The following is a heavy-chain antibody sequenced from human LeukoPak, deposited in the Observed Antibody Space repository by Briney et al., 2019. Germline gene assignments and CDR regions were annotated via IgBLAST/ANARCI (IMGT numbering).Heavy chain of an antibody. D-gene: IGHD6-13*01. CDR2: IYISGIT. Sequence: SETLSLTCTVSGGSISNDYWSWIRQPAGKRLEWIGHIYISGITNYNPSLKSRVTMSVDTSKNQFSLKLSSVTAADTAVYYCARRLGYSSSWYEEDWGQGTLVTVSS. CDR3: ARRLGYSSSWYEED. CDR1: GGSISNDY. V-gene: IGHV4-4*07. J-gene: IGHJ4*02.